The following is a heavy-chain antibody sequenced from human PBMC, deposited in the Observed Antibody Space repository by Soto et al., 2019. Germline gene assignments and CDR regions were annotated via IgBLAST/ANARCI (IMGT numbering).Heavy chain of an antibody. CDR2: ISRTTNYI. J-gene: IGHJ4*02. CDR1: GFTFSRYS. CDR3: ARESEDLTSNFDY. Sequence: GGSLRLSCAASGFTFSRYSMNWVRQAPGKGLGWVSSISRTTNYIYYADSMKGRFTVSRDNAKNSVYLDMNSLSAEDTAVYYCARESEDLTSNFDYWGQGTLVTVSS. V-gene: IGHV3-21*01.